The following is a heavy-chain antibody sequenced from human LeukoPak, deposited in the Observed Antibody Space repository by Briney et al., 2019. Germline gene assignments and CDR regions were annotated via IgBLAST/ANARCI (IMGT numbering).Heavy chain of an antibody. Sequence: GGSLRLSCAASGFSFSNYGMCWVRQAPGKGLEWVAFIRYDGSNAYYADSVKGRFTISRDNSKNTLSLQMNSLRAEDTAVYYCARDLCSGGSCYPDAFDIWGQGTMVTVSS. CDR3: ARDLCSGGSCYPDAFDI. CDR1: GFSFSNYG. CDR2: IRYDGSNA. D-gene: IGHD2-15*01. V-gene: IGHV3-30*02. J-gene: IGHJ3*02.